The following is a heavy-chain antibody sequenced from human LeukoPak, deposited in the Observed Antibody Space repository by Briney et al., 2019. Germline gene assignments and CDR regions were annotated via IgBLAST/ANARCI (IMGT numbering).Heavy chain of an antibody. V-gene: IGHV3-23*01. J-gene: IGHJ4*02. Sequence: GGSLRLSCAASGFPFRNYGMSWVRQAPGKGLEWVSSISGTGTDTFYADSVKGRFTVSRDNSKNTLYLHMNSLSAGDTALYYCAKEGQTEAGNGYFDYWGQGTLVTVSS. CDR3: AKEGQTEAGNGYFDY. CDR1: GFPFRNYG. D-gene: IGHD6-19*01. CDR2: ISGTGTDT.